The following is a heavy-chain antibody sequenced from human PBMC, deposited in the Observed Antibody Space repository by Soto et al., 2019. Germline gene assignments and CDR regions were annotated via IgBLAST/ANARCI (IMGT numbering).Heavy chain of an antibody. D-gene: IGHD2-21*02. J-gene: IGHJ5*02. Sequence: PSETLSLTCTVSGSSITSSSYYWGWIRQPPGKGLEWIGSIYYSGSTYYNPPLKSRVTISVDTSKNQFYLKLNSVTAADTAVYYCARRMVVTGTTLRWFDPWGQGTLVTVSS. CDR3: ARRMVVTGTTLRWFDP. CDR2: IYYSGST. CDR1: GSSITSSSYY. V-gene: IGHV4-39*07.